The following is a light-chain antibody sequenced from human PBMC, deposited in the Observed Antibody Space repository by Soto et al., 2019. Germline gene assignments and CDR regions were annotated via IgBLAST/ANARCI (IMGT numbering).Light chain of an antibody. J-gene: IGLJ1*01. Sequence: QSVLTQPASVSGSPGQSITISCTGTSSDVGGYNYVSWYQQHPGKAPKLMIYEVNKRPSGVSNRFSGSKSGNTASLTISGLQAEDEADYYCSSYTTSSTYVFGGGTKVTVL. CDR3: SSYTTSSTYV. V-gene: IGLV2-14*01. CDR1: SSDVGGYNY. CDR2: EVN.